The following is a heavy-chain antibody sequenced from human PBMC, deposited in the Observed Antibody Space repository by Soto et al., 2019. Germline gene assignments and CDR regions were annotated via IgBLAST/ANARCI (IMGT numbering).Heavy chain of an antibody. CDR1: GGSISSSSYY. D-gene: IGHD6-13*01. CDR2: IYYSGST. Sequence: QLQLQESGPGLVKPSETLSLTCTVSGGSISSSSYYWGWIRQPPGKGLEWIGSIYYSGSTYYNPSLTSRVTISVDTSKNQFSLKLSSVTAADTAVYYCARLLGSSWYRAFDIWGQGTMVTVSS. CDR3: ARLLGSSWYRAFDI. J-gene: IGHJ3*02. V-gene: IGHV4-39*01.